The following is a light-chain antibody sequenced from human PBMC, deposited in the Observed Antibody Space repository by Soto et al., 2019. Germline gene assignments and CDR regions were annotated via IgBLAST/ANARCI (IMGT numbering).Light chain of an antibody. J-gene: IGKJ1*01. CDR1: QGISNY. V-gene: IGKV1-27*01. Sequence: DIQLTHSPSSLSASVGYRCNITCRASQGISNYLALYQQKPGKVPKLLIYAASTLQSGVPSRFSGSGSATDFTLPISSLQTPDVATYYCQKYNSAPPWTFGHGTKVDIK. CDR2: AAS. CDR3: QKYNSAPPWT.